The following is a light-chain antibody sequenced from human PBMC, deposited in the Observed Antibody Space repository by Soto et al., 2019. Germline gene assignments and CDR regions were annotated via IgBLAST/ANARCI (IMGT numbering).Light chain of an antibody. CDR2: AAS. V-gene: IGKV1-12*01. CDR1: QGISSW. Sequence: DIQMTQSPSFVSASVGDRVKITCRASQGISSWLAWYQHKPGRAPKLLIHAASSLESGVPSRFRGSGSGTDFTLTISSLQTEDFATYYCKQTTSFPLTFGGGTKVEIK. J-gene: IGKJ4*01. CDR3: KQTTSFPLT.